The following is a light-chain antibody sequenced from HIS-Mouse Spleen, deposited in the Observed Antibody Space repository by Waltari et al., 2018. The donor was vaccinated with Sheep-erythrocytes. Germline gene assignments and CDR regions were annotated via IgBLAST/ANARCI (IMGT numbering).Light chain of an antibody. J-gene: IGLJ3*02. CDR2: SNN. Sequence: PGQRVTISCSGSSSNIGSNTVNWYQQLPGTAPKLLIHSNNQRPSGVPDRFSGSKSGTSASLAISGLQSEDEADYYCAAWDDSLNGPVFGGGTKLTVL. V-gene: IGLV1-44*01. CDR3: AAWDDSLNGPV. CDR1: SSNIGSNT.